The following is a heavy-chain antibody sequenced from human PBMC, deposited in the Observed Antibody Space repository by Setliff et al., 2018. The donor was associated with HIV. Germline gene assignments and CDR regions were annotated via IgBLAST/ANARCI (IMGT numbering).Heavy chain of an antibody. D-gene: IGHD6-19*01. J-gene: IGHJ4*02. CDR3: ARSHSSGWEVGYYFDY. Sequence: KTSETLSLTCTVSGGSISSYYWSWIRQPAGKGLEWIGRIYTSGSTNYNPSLKSRVTMSVDTSKNQFSLKLSSVTAADTAVYHCARSHSSGWEVGYYFDYWGQGTLVTVSS. CDR1: GGSISSYY. CDR2: IYTSGST. V-gene: IGHV4-4*07.